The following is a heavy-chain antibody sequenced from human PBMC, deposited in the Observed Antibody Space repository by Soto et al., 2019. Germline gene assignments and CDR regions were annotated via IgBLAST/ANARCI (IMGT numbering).Heavy chain of an antibody. D-gene: IGHD3-3*01. J-gene: IGHJ6*02. V-gene: IGHV1-24*01. CDR2: FDPEDGET. Sequence: GASAKLSCEDCGYAHEGLSRRWVRHSTEKGRELMGGFDPEDGETIYAQKFQGRVTMTEDTSTDTAYMELSSLRSEDTAVYYCATRLPIRFLEWLSTPDGYYSGMDVWGQGTTVTVSS. CDR1: GYAHEGLS. CDR3: ATRLPIRFLEWLSTPDGYYSGMDV.